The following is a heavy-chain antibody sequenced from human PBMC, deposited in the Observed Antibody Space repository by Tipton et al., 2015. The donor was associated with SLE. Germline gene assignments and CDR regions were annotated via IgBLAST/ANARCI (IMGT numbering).Heavy chain of an antibody. CDR3: ARELLSLYGMDV. D-gene: IGHD2-15*01. V-gene: IGHV3-30*04. CDR1: GFTFSSYA. CDR2: IPYDGSNK. J-gene: IGHJ6*04. Sequence: SLRLSCAASGFTFSSYAMHWVRQAPGKGLEWVAVIPYDGSNKYYADSVKGRFTISRDNSKNTLYLQMNSLRAEDTAVYYCARELLSLYGMDVWGKGTTVTVSS.